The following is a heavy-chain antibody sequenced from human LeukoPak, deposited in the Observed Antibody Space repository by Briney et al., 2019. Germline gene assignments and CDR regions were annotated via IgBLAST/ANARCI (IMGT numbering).Heavy chain of an antibody. CDR1: GFTFSSYG. D-gene: IGHD6-13*01. Sequence: PGGSLRLSCAASGFTFSSYGMHWVRQAPGKGLEWVAVISYDGSNKYYADSVKGRFTISRDNSKNTLYLQMNSLRAEDTAVYYCAKLASGIAAAGTLDYWGQGTLVTVSS. CDR2: ISYDGSNK. V-gene: IGHV3-30*18. J-gene: IGHJ4*02. CDR3: AKLASGIAAAGTLDY.